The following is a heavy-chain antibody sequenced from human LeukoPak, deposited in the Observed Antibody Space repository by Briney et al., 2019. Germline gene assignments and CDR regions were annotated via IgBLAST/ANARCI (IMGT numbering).Heavy chain of an antibody. V-gene: IGHV4-59*01. CDR1: GGSISNYH. J-gene: IGHJ4*02. CDR3: ARASTVTTWSLGY. Sequence: PSETLSLNCIVFGGSISNYHWSWIRQPPGKGLEWIGYVSYTGSTNCNPSLKSRVTMSVDTSKNQFSLNLSSVTAADTAMYYCARASTVTTWSLGYWGQGILVTVSS. CDR2: VSYTGST. D-gene: IGHD4-17*01.